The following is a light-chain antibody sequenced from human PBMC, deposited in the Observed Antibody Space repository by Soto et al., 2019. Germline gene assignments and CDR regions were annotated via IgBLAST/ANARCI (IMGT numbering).Light chain of an antibody. CDR2: DDS. Sequence: DIQMIQSPSTLSGSVGDSVTITCRASQTISSWLAWYQQKPGKAPKLLIYDDSSLESGVPSRFSGSGSGTEFTLTISSLQPDDFATYYCQQYNSYWTFGQGTKVEIK. V-gene: IGKV1-5*01. CDR3: QQYNSYWT. J-gene: IGKJ1*01. CDR1: QTISSW.